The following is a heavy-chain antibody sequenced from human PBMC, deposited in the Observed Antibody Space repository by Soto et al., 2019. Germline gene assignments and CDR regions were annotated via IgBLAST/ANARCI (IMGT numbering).Heavy chain of an antibody. V-gene: IGHV1-8*01. CDR1: GYSFTNND. J-gene: IGHJ5*02. CDR2: MNPGSGDT. D-gene: IGHD3-16*01. Sequence: SVKVSCKASGYSFTNNDVSWVRQATGQGLEWMGWMNPGSGDTGYAQKFQGRVTMTRDISIATAYMELSSLRSDDTAIYYCARMATFGSLNWFDPWGQGTLVTVS. CDR3: ARMATFGSLNWFDP.